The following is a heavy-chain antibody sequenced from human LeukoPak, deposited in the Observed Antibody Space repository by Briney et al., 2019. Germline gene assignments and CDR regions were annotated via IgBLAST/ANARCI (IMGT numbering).Heavy chain of an antibody. J-gene: IGHJ3*01. CDR2: INTNTGNP. Sequence: ASVKVSCKASGYTFTSYAMNWVRQAPGQGLEWMGWINTNTGNPTYAQGFTGRFVFSLDTSVSTAYLQISSLKAEDTAVYYCARDASRGLPFSTYYYDSSGYSTWGQGTMVTVSS. V-gene: IGHV7-4-1*02. CDR3: ARDASRGLPFSTYYYDSSGYST. CDR1: GYTFTSYA. D-gene: IGHD3-22*01.